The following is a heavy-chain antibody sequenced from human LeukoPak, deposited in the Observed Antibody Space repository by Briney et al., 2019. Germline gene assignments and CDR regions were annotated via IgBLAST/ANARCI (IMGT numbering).Heavy chain of an antibody. Sequence: GGSRRLSCAASGFTFSFHPMHWVRQAPGKGLEWVAVISSDGDNKFYADSVKGRFTISRDNSRNTLYLQMNTLRPEDTALYFCARGGNGAWFEGGYWGQGTLVTVSS. CDR2: ISSDGDNK. CDR3: ARGGNGAWFEGGY. D-gene: IGHD3-10*01. V-gene: IGHV3-30-3*01. CDR1: GFTFSFHP. J-gene: IGHJ4*02.